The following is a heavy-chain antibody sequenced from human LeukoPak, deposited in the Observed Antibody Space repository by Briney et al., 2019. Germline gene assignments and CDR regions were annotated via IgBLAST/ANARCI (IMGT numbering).Heavy chain of an antibody. J-gene: IGHJ4*02. D-gene: IGHD2-15*01. CDR1: GGSISSSSYY. CDR3: ARGGTGYCSGGSCLYYFDY. CDR2: IYYSGST. V-gene: IGHV4-39*07. Sequence: SETLSLTCTVSGGSISSSSYYWGWIRQPPGKGLEWIGSIYYSGSTYYNPSLKSRVTISVDTSKNQFSLKLSSVTAADTAVYYCARGGTGYCSGGSCLYYFDYWGQGTLVTVSS.